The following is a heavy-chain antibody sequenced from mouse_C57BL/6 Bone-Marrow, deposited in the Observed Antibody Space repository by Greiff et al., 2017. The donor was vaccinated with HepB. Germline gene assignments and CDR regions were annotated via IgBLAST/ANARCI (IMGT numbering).Heavy chain of an antibody. Sequence: QVQLQQPGAELVKPGASVKLSCKASGYTFTSYWMHWVKQRPGQGLEWIGMIHPNSGSTNYNEKFKSKATLTVDKSTSTAYMQLSSLTSEDSTVYYCAREDYDSALFAYWGQGTLVTVSA. CDR2: IHPNSGST. V-gene: IGHV1-64*01. J-gene: IGHJ3*01. D-gene: IGHD2-4*01. CDR3: AREDYDSALFAY. CDR1: GYTFTSYW.